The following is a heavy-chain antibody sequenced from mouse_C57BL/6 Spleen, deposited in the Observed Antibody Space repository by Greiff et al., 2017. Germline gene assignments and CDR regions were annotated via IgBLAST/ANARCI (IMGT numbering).Heavy chain of an antibody. V-gene: IGHV1-82*01. CDR3: ARWGITTVHGD. CDR2: IYPGDGDT. D-gene: IGHD1-1*01. J-gene: IGHJ2*01. Sequence: QVQLKQSGPELVKPGASVKISCKASGYAFSSSWMNWVKQRPGKGLEWIGRIYPGDGDTNYNGKFKGKATLTSDKSSSTAYMQLSSLTSEDSAVYFCARWGITTVHGDWGQGTTLTVSS. CDR1: GYAFSSSW.